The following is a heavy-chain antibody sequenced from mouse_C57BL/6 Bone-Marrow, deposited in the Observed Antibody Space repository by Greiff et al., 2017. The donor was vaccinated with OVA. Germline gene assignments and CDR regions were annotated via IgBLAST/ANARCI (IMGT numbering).Heavy chain of an antibody. CDR1: GFTFTDYY. Sequence: EVMLVESGGGLVQPGGSLSLSCAASGFTFTDYYMSWVRQPPGKALEWLGFISNKANGYTTEYSASVKGRFTISRDNSQGILYLQMNALRAEYSATYYCAIDRWYYGSSRYFDYWGQGTTLTVSS. CDR2: ISNKANGYTT. J-gene: IGHJ2*01. D-gene: IGHD1-1*01. CDR3: AIDRWYYGSSRYFDY. V-gene: IGHV7-3*01.